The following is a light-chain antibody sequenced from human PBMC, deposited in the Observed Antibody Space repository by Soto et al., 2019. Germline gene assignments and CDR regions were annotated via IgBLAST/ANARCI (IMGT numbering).Light chain of an antibody. CDR3: QKYKSGPPIT. J-gene: IGKJ5*01. CDR1: QGISNY. CDR2: AAS. V-gene: IGKV1-27*01. Sequence: IHLAHAQCSLSASFRATVTVTSRASQGISNYLAWYQQKPVKVPKLLIYAASTLQSGVPSRFSGSGSGTDFTLTISSLQPEDVATYYCQKYKSGPPITFGQGTRLEIK.